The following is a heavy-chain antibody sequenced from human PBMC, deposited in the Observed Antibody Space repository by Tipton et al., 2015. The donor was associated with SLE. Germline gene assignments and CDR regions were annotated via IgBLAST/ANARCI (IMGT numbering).Heavy chain of an antibody. J-gene: IGHJ3*02. CDR1: GLTFSNYA. D-gene: IGHD4-23*01. CDR2: VSGSGGST. V-gene: IGHV3-23*01. Sequence: SLRLSCAASGLTFSNYAMAWVRQAPGKGLEWVSGVSGSGGSTYYADSVKGRFTTSRDNSKNILFLQMNSLRAEDTALYYCIADYGGLDGFDIWGQGTMVTVSS. CDR3: IADYGGLDGFDI.